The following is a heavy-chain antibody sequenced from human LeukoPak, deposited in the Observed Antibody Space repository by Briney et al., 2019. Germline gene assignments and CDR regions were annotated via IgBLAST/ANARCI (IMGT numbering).Heavy chain of an antibody. J-gene: IGHJ4*02. V-gene: IGHV1-24*01. CDR2: FDPEDGET. CDR1: GYTLTELS. D-gene: IGHD2-2*01. Sequence: ASVKVSCKVSGYTLTELSMHWVRQAPRKGLEWMGGFDPEDGETIYAQKFQGRVTMTEDTSTDTAYMELSSLRSEDTAVYYCATYIEYSSTFDYWGQGTLVTVSS. CDR3: ATYIEYSSTFDY.